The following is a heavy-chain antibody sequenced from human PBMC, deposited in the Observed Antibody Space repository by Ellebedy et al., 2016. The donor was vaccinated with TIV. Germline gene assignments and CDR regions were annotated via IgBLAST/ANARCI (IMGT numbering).Heavy chain of an antibody. CDR3: ARTSYYDSSGYPLFDY. CDR1: AGSISNYY. Sequence: MPSETLSLTCTVSAGSISNYYWSWIRQPPGKGLEWIEYIYYSGSTNYNPSLKSRVTMSVDSSRNQFSLTLSSVTAADTAVFYCARTSYYDSSGYPLFDYWGQGTLVTVSS. J-gene: IGHJ4*02. CDR2: IYYSGST. D-gene: IGHD3-22*01. V-gene: IGHV4-59*08.